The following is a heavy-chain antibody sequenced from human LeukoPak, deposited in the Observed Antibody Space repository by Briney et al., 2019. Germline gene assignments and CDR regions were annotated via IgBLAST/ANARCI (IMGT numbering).Heavy chain of an antibody. V-gene: IGHV3-21*01. D-gene: IGHD6-19*01. CDR1: GFTFSSYS. CDR3: ARGKVGVAVNSNWLDP. Sequence: PGGSLRLSCAASGFTFSSYSMNWVRQAPGKGLEWVSSISTSSIYIYYADSVKGRFTVSRDNAKKSLYLQMNSLRAADTAVYYCARGKVGVAVNSNWLDPWGQGTLVTVSS. CDR2: ISTSSIYI. J-gene: IGHJ5*02.